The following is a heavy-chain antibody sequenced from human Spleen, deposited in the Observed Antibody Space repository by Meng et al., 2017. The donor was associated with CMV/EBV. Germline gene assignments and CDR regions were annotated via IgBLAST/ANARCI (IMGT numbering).Heavy chain of an antibody. J-gene: IGHJ4*02. CDR1: GGSISSSSYY. Sequence: SETLSLTCTVSGGSISSSSYYWGWIRQPPGKGLEWIGSIYYSGSTYYNPSLKSRVTISVDTSKNQFSLKLSSVTAADTAVYYCARRDMMGAINYFDFWGQGTLVTVSS. D-gene: IGHD1-26*01. V-gene: IGHV4-39*01. CDR2: IYYSGST. CDR3: ARRDMMGAINYFDF.